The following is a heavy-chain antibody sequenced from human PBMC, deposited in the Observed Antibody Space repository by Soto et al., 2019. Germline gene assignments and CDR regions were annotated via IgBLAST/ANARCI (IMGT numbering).Heavy chain of an antibody. Sequence: ASGKVSCKASGYSFTTYGMTWVRQAPGQGLEWMGWISTDKGNTKYAQNFQSRATLTTDTSTSTAYMELRSLRSDDTAVYYCARDRDWNLDYWGQGTLVPVSS. CDR2: ISTDKGNT. CDR1: GYSFTTYG. D-gene: IGHD2-21*02. V-gene: IGHV1-18*01. J-gene: IGHJ4*02. CDR3: ARDRDWNLDY.